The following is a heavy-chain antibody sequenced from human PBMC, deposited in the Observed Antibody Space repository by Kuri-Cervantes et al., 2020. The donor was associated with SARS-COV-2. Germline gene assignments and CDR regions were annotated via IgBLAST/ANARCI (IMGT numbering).Heavy chain of an antibody. Sequence: GESLKISCEVSGFLFSASAIHWVRQASGKGLEWVGRVRGKANNYATAYAASVKGRFTISRDDSKNMAYLQMNSLKTEDTAVYYCARSMVGTRTLLDAFDIWGQGTMVTVSS. V-gene: IGHV3-73*01. D-gene: IGHD2-21*02. J-gene: IGHJ3*02. CDR3: ARSMVGTRTLLDAFDI. CDR2: VRGKANNYAT. CDR1: GFLFSASA.